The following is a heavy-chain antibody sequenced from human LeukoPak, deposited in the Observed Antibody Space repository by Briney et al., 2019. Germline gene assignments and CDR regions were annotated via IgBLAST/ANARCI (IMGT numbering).Heavy chain of an antibody. CDR2: ISSSGSTI. D-gene: IGHD2-15*01. V-gene: IGHV3-11*04. CDR1: GFTFSDYY. J-gene: IGHJ4*02. Sequence: GGSLRLSCAASGFTFSDYYMSWIRRAPGKGLEWDSYISSSGSTIYYADSVKGRFTISRDNAKNSLYLQMNSLRAEDTAVYYCARGYCSGGSCYSGDYFDYWGQGTLVTVSS. CDR3: ARGYCSGGSCYSGDYFDY.